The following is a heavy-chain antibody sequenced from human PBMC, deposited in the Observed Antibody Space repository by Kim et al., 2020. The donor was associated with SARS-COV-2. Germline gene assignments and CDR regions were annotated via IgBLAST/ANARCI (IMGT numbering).Heavy chain of an antibody. Sequence: SETLSLTCAVYGGSFSGYYWSWIRHPPGQGLEWIGEINHSGSTNYNPSPKSRGTISVDTPKNQYPLKLSPGTAADAAVYYCARGLSRTYRYSRWFDPWGQGTLVTVSS. CDR2: INHSGST. CDR1: GGSFSGYY. D-gene: IGHD2-21*01. J-gene: IGHJ5*02. V-gene: IGHV4-34*01. CDR3: ARGLSRTYRYSRWFDP.